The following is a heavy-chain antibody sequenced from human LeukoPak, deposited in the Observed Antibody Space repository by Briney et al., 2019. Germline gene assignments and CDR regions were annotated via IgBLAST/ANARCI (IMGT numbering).Heavy chain of an antibody. D-gene: IGHD3-9*01. J-gene: IGHJ4*02. CDR1: GFTLSSYW. CDR3: ARDKWYYDILTGYPLDY. V-gene: IGHV3-7*01. Sequence: GGSLRLSCAASGFTLSSYWMSWVRQAPGKGLEWVANIKQDGSEKYYVDSVKGRFTISRDNAKNSLYLQMNSLRAEDTAVYYCARDKWYYDILTGYPLDYWGQGTLVTVSS. CDR2: IKQDGSEK.